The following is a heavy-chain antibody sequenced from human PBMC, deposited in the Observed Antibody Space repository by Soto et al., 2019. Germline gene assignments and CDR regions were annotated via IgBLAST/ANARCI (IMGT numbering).Heavy chain of an antibody. Sequence: GGSLRLSCAASGFTFSSYWMHWVRQAPGKGLVWVSRINSDGGSTSYADSVKGRFTISRDNAKNTLYLQMNSLRAEDTAVYYCARVNPYYYYGMDVWGQGTTVTVSS. CDR1: GFTFSSYW. J-gene: IGHJ6*02. V-gene: IGHV3-74*01. CDR2: INSDGGST. CDR3: ARVNPYYYYGMDV.